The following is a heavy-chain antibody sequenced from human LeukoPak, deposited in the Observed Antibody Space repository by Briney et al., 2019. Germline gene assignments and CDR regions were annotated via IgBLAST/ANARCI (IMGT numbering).Heavy chain of an antibody. CDR1: GASFSGYY. V-gene: IGHV4-34*01. CDR2: IDHSGGT. D-gene: IGHD3-22*01. Sequence: SETLSLTCAVYGASFSGYYWSWIRQPPRKGLEWIGEIDHSGGTNYNPSLKSRVTISVDTSKNQFSLKLSSVTAADTAVYYCARGRVVGWYPYDTSGYYYNYWGQGNLVTVSS. CDR3: ARGRVVGWYPYDTSGYYYNY. J-gene: IGHJ4*02.